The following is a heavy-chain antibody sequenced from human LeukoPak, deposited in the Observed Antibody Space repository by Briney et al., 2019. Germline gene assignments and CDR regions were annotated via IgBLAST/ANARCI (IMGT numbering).Heavy chain of an antibody. V-gene: IGHV4-59*01. Sequence: SETLSLTCTVSGGAISSYYWSWIRQPPGKGLEWIGYIYNSETTNYNPSLESRVTISEDTSKNQFSLMLTSVTAADTAVYYCARVVYSHYWPEGMDVWGQGTTVTVSS. CDR3: ARVVYSHYWPEGMDV. CDR2: IYNSETT. D-gene: IGHD4-11*01. J-gene: IGHJ6*02. CDR1: GGAISSYY.